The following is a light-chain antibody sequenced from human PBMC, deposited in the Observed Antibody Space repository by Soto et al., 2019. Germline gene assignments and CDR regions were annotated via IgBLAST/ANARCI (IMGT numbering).Light chain of an antibody. V-gene: IGKV3-15*01. CDR1: QSVSSN. Sequence: EIVMTQSPATLSVSPGERATRSCRASQSVSSNLAWYQQKPGQAPRLLIYGTSTRATGIPDRFSGSGSGTEFTLTISSLQSEDFAVYYCQHYNNWPRTFGQGTKVEIK. CDR2: GTS. CDR3: QHYNNWPRT. J-gene: IGKJ1*01.